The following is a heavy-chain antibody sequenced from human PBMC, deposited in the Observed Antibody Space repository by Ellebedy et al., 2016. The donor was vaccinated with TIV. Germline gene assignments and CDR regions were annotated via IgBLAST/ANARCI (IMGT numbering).Heavy chain of an antibody. CDR1: GGSISSSDSY. J-gene: IGHJ3*02. CDR3: ARSITADAFDI. Sequence: MPSETLSLTCTVSGGSISSSDSYWSWIRQPPGKGLEWIGYISYSGSTYYTPSLKSRVTISVDTSKNPFYLKLSSVTAADTAVYYCARSITADAFDIWGQGTMVTVSS. CDR2: ISYSGST. D-gene: IGHD3-3*01. V-gene: IGHV4-30-4*01.